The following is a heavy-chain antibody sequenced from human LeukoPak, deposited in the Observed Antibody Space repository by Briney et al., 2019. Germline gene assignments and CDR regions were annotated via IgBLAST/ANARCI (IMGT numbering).Heavy chain of an antibody. V-gene: IGHV1-69*05. CDR3: ARDPQILTMPGDAFDI. CDR2: IIPIFGTA. D-gene: IGHD3-9*01. J-gene: IGHJ3*02. Sequence: ASVKVSCKASGGTFSSYAISWVRQAPGQGLEWMGGIIPIFGTANYAQKFQGRVTMTRDMSTSTVYMELSSLRSEDTAVYYCARDPQILTMPGDAFDIWGQGTMVTVSS. CDR1: GGTFSSYA.